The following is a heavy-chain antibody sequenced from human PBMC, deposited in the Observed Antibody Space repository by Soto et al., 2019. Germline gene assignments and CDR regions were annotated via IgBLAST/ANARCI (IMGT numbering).Heavy chain of an antibody. V-gene: IGHV1-3*01. CDR3: ARGPGGPDGPGDY. J-gene: IGHJ4*02. Sequence: ASVKVSCKVSGYTFTSYAMHWVRQAPGQRLEWMGWINAGNGNTKYSQKFQGRVTITRDTSASTAYMELSSLRSEDTAVYYCARGPGGPDGPGDYWGQGTLVTVSS. CDR2: INAGNGNT. CDR1: GYTFTSYA. D-gene: IGHD2-15*01.